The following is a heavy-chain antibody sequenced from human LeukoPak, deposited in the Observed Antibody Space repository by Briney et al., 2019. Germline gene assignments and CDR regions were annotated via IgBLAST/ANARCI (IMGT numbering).Heavy chain of an antibody. D-gene: IGHD3-10*01. CDR1: GFTFSSYA. CDR2: ISGSGGST. CDR3: AKDPLWFGESPNWFDP. V-gene: IGHV3-23*01. Sequence: GGSLRLSCAASGFTFSSYAMGWVRQAPGKGLEWVSAISGSGGSTYYADSVKGRFTISRDNSKNTLYLQMNSLRAEDTAVYYCAKDPLWFGESPNWFDPWGQGTLVTVSS. J-gene: IGHJ5*02.